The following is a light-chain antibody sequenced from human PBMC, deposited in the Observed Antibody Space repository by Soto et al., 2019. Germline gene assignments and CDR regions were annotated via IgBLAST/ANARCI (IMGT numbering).Light chain of an antibody. Sequence: IQLTQSPSSLSASVGDRVTISCRASQGIANFLAWYQQKPGKAPKLLIYAASTLQSGVPSRFSGSESGTDFTLTISRLQPKDFATYYCQQLNSSPIPFGPGTKGDIK. J-gene: IGKJ3*01. CDR1: QGIANF. CDR2: AAS. V-gene: IGKV1-9*01. CDR3: QQLNSSPIP.